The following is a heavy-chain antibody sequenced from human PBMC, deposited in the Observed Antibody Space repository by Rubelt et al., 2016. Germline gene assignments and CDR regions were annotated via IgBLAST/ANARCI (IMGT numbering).Heavy chain of an antibody. CDR3: ARGDEDIVVVPAAIGV. J-gene: IGHJ4*02. CDR2: ISGSGGST. V-gene: IGHV3-23*01. D-gene: IGHD2-2*02. Sequence: GKRLEWVSAISGSGGSTYYADSVKGRFTISRDNSKNTLYLQMNSLRAEDTAVYYCARGDEDIVVVPAAIGVWGQGTLVTVSS.